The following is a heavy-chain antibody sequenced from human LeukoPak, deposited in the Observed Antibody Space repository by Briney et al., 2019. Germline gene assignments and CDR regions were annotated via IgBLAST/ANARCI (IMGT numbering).Heavy chain of an antibody. CDR2: IKQDGSEK. D-gene: IGHD4-17*01. J-gene: IGHJ5*02. Sequence: GGSLRLSCAASGFTFSSYWMSWVRQAPGKELEWVASIKQDGSEKYYVDSVKGRFTISRDNAKNSLYLQMNSLRAEDTALYYCARAPGEGWFDPWGQGTLVTVSS. CDR3: ARAPGEGWFDP. V-gene: IGHV3-7*01. CDR1: GFTFSSYW.